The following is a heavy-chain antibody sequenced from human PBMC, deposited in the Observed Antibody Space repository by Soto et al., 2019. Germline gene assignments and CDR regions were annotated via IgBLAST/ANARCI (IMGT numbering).Heavy chain of an antibody. J-gene: IGHJ6*02. V-gene: IGHV3-30-3*01. Sequence: QVQLVESGGGVVQPGRSLRLSCAASGFTFSSYAMHWVRQAPGKGLEWVAVISYDGSNKYYADSVKGRFTISRDNSKNTLYLQMNSLRAEDTAVYYCARDLDYGDRSGGMDVWGQGTTVTVSS. CDR2: ISYDGSNK. CDR1: GFTFSSYA. D-gene: IGHD4-17*01. CDR3: ARDLDYGDRSGGMDV.